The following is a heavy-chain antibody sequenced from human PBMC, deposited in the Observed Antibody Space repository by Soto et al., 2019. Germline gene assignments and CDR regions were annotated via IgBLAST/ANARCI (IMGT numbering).Heavy chain of an antibody. CDR2: IIPIFGTA. D-gene: IGHD3-3*01. V-gene: IGHV1-69*12. CDR1: GGTFSSYA. J-gene: IGHJ6*02. Sequence: QVQLVQSGAEVKKPGSSVKVSCKASGGTFSSYAISWVRQAPGQGLEWMGGIIPIFGTANYAQKFQGRVTITAXXAXSXXYMELSSLRSEDTAVYYCARERTISAYYYYYGMDVWGQGTTVTVSS. CDR3: ARERTISAYYYYYGMDV.